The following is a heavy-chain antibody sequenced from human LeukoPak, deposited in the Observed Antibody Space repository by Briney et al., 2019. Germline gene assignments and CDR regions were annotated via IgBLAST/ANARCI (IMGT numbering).Heavy chain of an antibody. CDR1: GFTFDDYA. D-gene: IGHD3-22*01. CDR3: AKDSNPNYDSSGFLDY. Sequence: GGSLKLSCAASGFTFDDYAMHWVRQAPGKGLEWVSVISGNSGSIGYADSVKGRFTISRDNAKNSLYLQMNSLRAEDMALYYCAKDSNPNYDSSGFLDYWGQGTLVTVSS. CDR2: ISGNSGSI. V-gene: IGHV3-9*03. J-gene: IGHJ4*02.